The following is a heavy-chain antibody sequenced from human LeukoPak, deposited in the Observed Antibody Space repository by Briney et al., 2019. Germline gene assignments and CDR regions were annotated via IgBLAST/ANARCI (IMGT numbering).Heavy chain of an antibody. CDR2: MNPNSGNT. Sequence: ASVKVSCKASGYTFTSYDINWVRQATGQGLEWMGWMNPNSGNTGYAQKFQGRVTMTKNTSITTAYMELRSLRSEDTAVYYCARALSWTGNSYYYMDVWGKGTTVTVSS. J-gene: IGHJ6*03. CDR1: GYTFTSYD. CDR3: ARALSWTGNSYYYMDV. D-gene: IGHD3/OR15-3a*01. V-gene: IGHV1-8*01.